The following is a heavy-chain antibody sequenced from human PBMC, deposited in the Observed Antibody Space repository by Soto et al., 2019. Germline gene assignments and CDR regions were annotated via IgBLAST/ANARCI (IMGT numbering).Heavy chain of an antibody. CDR3: ARVWGYYFDY. V-gene: IGHV4-59*01. J-gene: IGHJ4*02. D-gene: IGHD2-21*01. CDR2: ISYSGST. CDR1: GGSISSYY. Sequence: QVQLQESGPGLVKPSETLSLTCTVSGGSISSYYWSWIRQPPGKGLEWIGYISYSGSTNYNPSLMSRVTISVDTSKNQFSLKLSSVSAADTAVYYCARVWGYYFDYWGQGTLVTVSS.